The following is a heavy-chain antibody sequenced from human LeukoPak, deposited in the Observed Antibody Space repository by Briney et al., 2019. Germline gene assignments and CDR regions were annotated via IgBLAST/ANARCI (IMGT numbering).Heavy chain of an antibody. CDR2: IYHSGST. J-gene: IGHJ5*02. V-gene: IGHV4-4*02. D-gene: IGHD3-10*01. CDR3: ARDSGPTGDVKFDP. CDR1: GGSISSSNW. Sequence: SETLSLTCAVSGGSISSSNWWSWVRQPPGKGLEWSGEIYHSGSTNYNPPLKSRVTISVDTYKTQFSLKLSSVSDADTAVYYCARDSGPTGDVKFDPWGQGTLVTVSS.